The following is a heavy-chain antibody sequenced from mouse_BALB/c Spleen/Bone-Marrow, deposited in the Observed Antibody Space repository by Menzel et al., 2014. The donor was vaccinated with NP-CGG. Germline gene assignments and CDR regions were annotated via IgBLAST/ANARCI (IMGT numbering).Heavy chain of an antibody. V-gene: IGHV4-1*02. Sequence: EVKLVESGGGLVQPGGSLKLSCAASGFDFSRFWMTWVRQAPGKGLEWIGEINPGSSTINYTPSLKDKFIISRDNAKNSLYLQMGKVRSEDTALYYCARLHDYGYMAHWGQGTSVTVSS. CDR3: ARLHDYGYMAH. J-gene: IGHJ4*01. D-gene: IGHD1-2*01. CDR1: GFDFSRFW. CDR2: INPGSSTI.